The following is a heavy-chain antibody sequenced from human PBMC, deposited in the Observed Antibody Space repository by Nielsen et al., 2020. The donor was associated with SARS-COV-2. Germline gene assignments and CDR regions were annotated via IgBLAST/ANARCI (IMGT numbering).Heavy chain of an antibody. D-gene: IGHD3-10*01. CDR2: ISSSSSYT. CDR3: ARDSMVRGVRGWVFDH. V-gene: IGHV3-11*05. CDR1: GFTFSDYY. Sequence: GESLKISCAASGFTFSDYYMSWIRQAPGKGLEWVSYISSSSSYTNYADSVKGRFTISRDNAKNSLYLQMNSLRAEDTAVYYCARDSMVRGVRGWVFDHWGQGTLVTVSS. J-gene: IGHJ4*02.